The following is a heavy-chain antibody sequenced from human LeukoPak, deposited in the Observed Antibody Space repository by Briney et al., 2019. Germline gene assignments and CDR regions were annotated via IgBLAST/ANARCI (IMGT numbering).Heavy chain of an antibody. D-gene: IGHD3-22*01. CDR3: AKDGPPPRMTAYYYDSSGPLH. J-gene: IGHJ1*01. CDR1: GFTFSSYG. Sequence: GGSLRLSCAASGFTFSSYGMHWVRQAPGKGLEWVAFIRYDGSNKYYADSVKGRFTISRDNSKNTLYLQMNSLRAEATAVYYCAKDGPPPRMTAYYYDSSGPLHWGQGTLVTVSS. CDR2: IRYDGSNK. V-gene: IGHV3-30*02.